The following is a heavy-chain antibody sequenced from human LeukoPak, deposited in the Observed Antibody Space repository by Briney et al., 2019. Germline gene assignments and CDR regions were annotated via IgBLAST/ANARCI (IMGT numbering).Heavy chain of an antibody. CDR2: INISGST. Sequence: SETLSLTCTVSGGSISSYYWSWIRQPAGKGLEWIGRINISGSTNYNPSLKSRVTMSVDTSKNQFSLKMSSVTAADTAVYYCARSVANIFFDYWGQGNLVTVSS. D-gene: IGHD4/OR15-4a*01. CDR3: ARSVANIFFDY. CDR1: GGSISSYY. V-gene: IGHV4-4*07. J-gene: IGHJ4*02.